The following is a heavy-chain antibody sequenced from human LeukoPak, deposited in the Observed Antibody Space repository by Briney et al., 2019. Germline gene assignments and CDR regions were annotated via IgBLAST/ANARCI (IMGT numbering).Heavy chain of an antibody. CDR2: IHYSGST. Sequence: SETLSLTCTVSGGSISSHFWSWIRQPPGKGLEWIGYIHYSGSTNYNPSLKSRVTISVDTSKNQFPLRLSFVTAADTAVYYCARDGYSGSSLFDYWGQGTLVTVSS. V-gene: IGHV4-59*11. D-gene: IGHD1-26*01. CDR1: GGSISSHF. J-gene: IGHJ4*02. CDR3: ARDGYSGSSLFDY.